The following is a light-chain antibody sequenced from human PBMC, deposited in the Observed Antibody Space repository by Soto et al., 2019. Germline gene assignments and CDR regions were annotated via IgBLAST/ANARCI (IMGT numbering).Light chain of an antibody. CDR3: QQLYIFPLT. J-gene: IGKJ5*01. V-gene: IGKV1-9*01. CDR2: AAS. Sequence: DIHLTQTPSFLYTSVGDRVTITCRASQGISSFLAWYQQKPGKAPNLLMYAASTLQSGVPSRFSGGESGTEYTLTISSLQPEDSATYYCQQLYIFPLTFGQGTRLEIK. CDR1: QGISSF.